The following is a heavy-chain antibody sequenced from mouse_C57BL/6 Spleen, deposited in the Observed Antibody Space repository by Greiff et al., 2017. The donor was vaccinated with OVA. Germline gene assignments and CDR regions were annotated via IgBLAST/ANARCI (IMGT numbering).Heavy chain of an antibody. J-gene: IGHJ4*01. CDR3: AREEIITTVVASYYYAMDY. Sequence: VQLQQPGAELVKPGASVKMSCKASGYTFTSYWITWVKQRPGQGLEWIGDIYPGSGSTNYNEKFKSKATLTVDTSSSTAYMQLSSLTSEDSAVYYCAREEIITTVVASYYYAMDYWGQGTSVTVSS. V-gene: IGHV1-55*01. D-gene: IGHD1-1*01. CDR2: IYPGSGST. CDR1: GYTFTSYW.